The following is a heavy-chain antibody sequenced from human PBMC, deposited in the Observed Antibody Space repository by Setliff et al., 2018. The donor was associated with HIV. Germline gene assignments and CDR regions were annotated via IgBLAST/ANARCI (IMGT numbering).Heavy chain of an antibody. CDR3: GRDVHDAAADN. V-gene: IGHV3-15*01. CDR1: GLKLSFSFAW. CDR2: IKRKSDGGTA. Sequence: GGSLRLSCTASGLKLSFSFAWLSWVRQVPGKGLEWVGRIKRKSDGGTADYGAPVQGRFTISRDDSKKTLYLQMNNLKTEDTALYYCGRDVHDAAADNWGRGTLVTVSS. D-gene: IGHD6-13*01. J-gene: IGHJ4*02.